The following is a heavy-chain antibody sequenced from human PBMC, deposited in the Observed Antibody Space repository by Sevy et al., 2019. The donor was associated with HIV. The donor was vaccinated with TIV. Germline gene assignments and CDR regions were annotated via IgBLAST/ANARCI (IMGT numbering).Heavy chain of an antibody. D-gene: IGHD4-17*01. CDR3: AKNGAPLYGEFDY. V-gene: IGHV3-23*01. CDR2: ISDSGKTT. J-gene: IGHJ4*02. CDR1: GFAFNSYA. Sequence: GGSLRLSCAASGFAFNSYAMSWVRQSPGKGLEWVSSISDSGKTTYYADSVKGRFTISRDNSKNTLHLQMNNLTAEDMAIYFCAKNGAPLYGEFDYWGQGTLVTVSS.